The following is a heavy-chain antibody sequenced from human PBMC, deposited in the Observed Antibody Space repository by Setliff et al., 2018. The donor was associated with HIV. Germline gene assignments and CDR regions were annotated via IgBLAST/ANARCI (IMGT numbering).Heavy chain of an antibody. J-gene: IGHJ4*02. Sequence: PSETLSLTCTVSGGSINNYYWSWIRQPPGKGLEWIGFIYYSGSTNYNPSLKSRVTISVDMSTNQSSLKLNSVTAADTAVYYCARVSAGKDYYDSSGYYYRFDYWGQGTLVTVSS. CDR2: IYYSGST. D-gene: IGHD3-22*01. CDR3: ARVSAGKDYYDSSGYYYRFDY. V-gene: IGHV4-59*01. CDR1: GGSINNYY.